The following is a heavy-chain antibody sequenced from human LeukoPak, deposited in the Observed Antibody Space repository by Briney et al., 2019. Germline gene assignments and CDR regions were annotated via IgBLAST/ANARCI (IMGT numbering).Heavy chain of an antibody. Sequence: PSETLSLTCTVSGGSISSYYWSWIRQPPGQGLEWIGYIYYSGSTNYNPSLKSRVTISVDTSKNQFSLKLSSVTAADTAVYYCARGSVYSSSRFVGNFDYWGQGTLVTVSS. CDR1: GGSISSYY. CDR3: ARGSVYSSSRFVGNFDY. J-gene: IGHJ4*02. V-gene: IGHV4-59*01. D-gene: IGHD6-13*01. CDR2: IYYSGST.